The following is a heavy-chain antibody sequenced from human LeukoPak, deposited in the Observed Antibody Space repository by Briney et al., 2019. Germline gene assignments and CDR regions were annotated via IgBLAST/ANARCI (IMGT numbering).Heavy chain of an antibody. CDR1: GYTFTSYG. CDR3: ARSNIVTGYGGGSDLYNWFDP. CDR2: ISAYNDNT. V-gene: IGHV1-18*01. J-gene: IGHJ5*02. D-gene: IGHD3-9*01. Sequence: ASVKVSCKASGYTFTSYGISWVRQAPGQGLEWMGWISAYNDNTNYAQKLQGRVTMTTDTSTSTAYMELRSLRSDDTAVYYCARSNIVTGYGGGSDLYNWFDPWGQGTLVTVSS.